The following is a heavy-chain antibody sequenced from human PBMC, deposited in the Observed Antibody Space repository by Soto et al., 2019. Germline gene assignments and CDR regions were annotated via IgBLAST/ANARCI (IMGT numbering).Heavy chain of an antibody. D-gene: IGHD2-15*01. Sequence: ASVKVSCKASGYTFTSYDINWVRQATGQGLEWMGWMNPNSGNTGYAQKFQGRVTTTRNTSISTAYMELSSLRSEDTAVYYCARGGHLVVVAANDAFDIWGQGTMVTVSS. V-gene: IGHV1-8*01. CDR2: MNPNSGNT. J-gene: IGHJ3*02. CDR1: GYTFTSYD. CDR3: ARGGHLVVVAANDAFDI.